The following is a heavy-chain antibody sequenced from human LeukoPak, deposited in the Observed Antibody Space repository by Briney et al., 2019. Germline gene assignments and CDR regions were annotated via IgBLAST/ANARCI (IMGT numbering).Heavy chain of an antibody. Sequence: SGGSPRLSCAASGFSFSDYYMNWIRQAPGKGLEWVSYISGSSTHTNYADSVKGRFTISRDNSKNTLYLQMNSLRAEDTAVYYCARDREWLVENDYWGQGTLVTVSS. J-gene: IGHJ4*02. CDR3: ARDREWLVENDY. V-gene: IGHV3-11*06. CDR2: ISGSSTHT. D-gene: IGHD6-19*01. CDR1: GFSFSDYY.